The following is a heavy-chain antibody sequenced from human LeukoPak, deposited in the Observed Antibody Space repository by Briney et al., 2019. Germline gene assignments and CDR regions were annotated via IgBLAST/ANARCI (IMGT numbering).Heavy chain of an antibody. CDR1: GGTFSSYA. J-gene: IGHJ5*02. CDR2: IIPILGIA. CDR3: AKVTLVVPAATIHPPVYNWFDP. V-gene: IGHV1-69*04. D-gene: IGHD2-2*01. Sequence: SVKVSCKASGGTFSSYAISWVRQAPGQGLEWMGRIIPILGIANYAQKFQGRVTITADKSTSTAYMELSSLRAEDTAVYYCAKVTLVVPAATIHPPVYNWFDPWGQGTLVTVSS.